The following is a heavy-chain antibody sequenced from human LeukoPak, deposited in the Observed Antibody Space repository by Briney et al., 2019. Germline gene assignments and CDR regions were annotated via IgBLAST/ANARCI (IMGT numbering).Heavy chain of an antibody. CDR2: ITSSSSHI. Sequence: GGSLRLSCAASGFTFSSHGMNWVRQAPGKGLEWVSSITSSSSHIYYADSVKGRFTISRDNAKNSLYLQIDSLRAEDTAVYYCARDPYSGSYVDYYYYYYMDVWGKGTTVTISS. J-gene: IGHJ6*03. CDR1: GFTFSSHG. V-gene: IGHV3-21*01. D-gene: IGHD6-13*01. CDR3: ARDPYSGSYVDYYYYYYMDV.